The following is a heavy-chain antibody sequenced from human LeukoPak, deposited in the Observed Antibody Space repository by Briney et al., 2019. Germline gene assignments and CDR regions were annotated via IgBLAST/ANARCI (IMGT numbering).Heavy chain of an antibody. CDR1: GYSFTSYW. CDR3: ARRAYGSSGYYAVPLGFDY. Sequence: GESLKISCKGSGYSFTSYWIGWVRQMPGKGLEWMGIIYPGDSDTRYSPSFQGQVTISADKSISTAYLQWSSLKASDTAMYYCARRAYGSSGYYAVPLGFDYWGQGTLVTVSS. J-gene: IGHJ4*02. D-gene: IGHD3-22*01. CDR2: IYPGDSDT. V-gene: IGHV5-51*01.